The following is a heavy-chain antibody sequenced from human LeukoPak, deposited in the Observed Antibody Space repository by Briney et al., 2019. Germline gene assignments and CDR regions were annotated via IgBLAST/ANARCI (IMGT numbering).Heavy chain of an antibody. V-gene: IGHV3-23*01. CDR3: AKHIVVVPAAIY. J-gene: IGHJ4*02. D-gene: IGHD2-2*01. Sequence: GGSLRLSCPVSGFTFSSYAMSWVRQAPGKGLEWVSAISGSGGSTYYADSVKGRFTISRDNSKNTLFLQMNSLRAEDTAVYYCAKHIVVVPAAIYWGQGTLVTVSS. CDR2: ISGSGGST. CDR1: GFTFSSYA.